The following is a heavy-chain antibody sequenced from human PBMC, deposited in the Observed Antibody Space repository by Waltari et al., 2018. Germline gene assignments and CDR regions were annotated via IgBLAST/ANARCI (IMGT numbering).Heavy chain of an antibody. Sequence: QVQLQESGPGLVKPSETLSLTCAVSGYSISSGYYWGWIRQPPGKGLEWIGSIYHSGSTFYNPSLPSLKSRVTISVDTSNNQFSLRLTSVTAADTAIYYCARSAAFHTNDAFNIWGQGTMVTVSS. CDR1: GYSISSGYY. D-gene: IGHD2-21*02. CDR2: IYHSGST. V-gene: IGHV4-38-2*01. J-gene: IGHJ3*02. CDR3: ARSAAFHTNDAFNI.